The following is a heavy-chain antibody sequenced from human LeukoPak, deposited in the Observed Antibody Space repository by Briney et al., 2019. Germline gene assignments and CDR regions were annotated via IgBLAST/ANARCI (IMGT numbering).Heavy chain of an antibody. D-gene: IGHD6-13*01. Sequence: SETLSLTCTVSGGSISSYYWSWIRQPPWKGLEWIGYIYYSGSTNYNPSLKSRVTISVDTSKNQFSLKLSSVTAANTAVYYCARDLLGSSIDPWGQGTLVTVSS. V-gene: IGHV4-59*01. J-gene: IGHJ5*02. CDR3: ARDLLGSSIDP. CDR1: GGSISSYY. CDR2: IYYSGST.